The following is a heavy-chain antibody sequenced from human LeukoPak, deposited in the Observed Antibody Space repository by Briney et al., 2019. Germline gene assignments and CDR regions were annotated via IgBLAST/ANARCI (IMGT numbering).Heavy chain of an antibody. V-gene: IGHV1-69*13. CDR1: GYTFTSYG. Sequence: SVKVSCKASGYTFTSYGIGWVRQAPGQGLEWMGGIIPMSGTPSYAQKFQGRVTITADEFTTTAYMELSGLRSEDTAVYYCSRDPGIPARRHYYYYGMDVWGQGTTVIVSS. D-gene: IGHD6-6*01. CDR3: SRDPGIPARRHYYYYGMDV. CDR2: IIPMSGTP. J-gene: IGHJ6*02.